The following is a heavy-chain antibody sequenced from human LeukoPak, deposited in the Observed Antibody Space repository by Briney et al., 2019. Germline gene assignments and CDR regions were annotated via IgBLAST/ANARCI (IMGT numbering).Heavy chain of an antibody. CDR1: GGSFSGYY. CDR3: ARKIPRWAFDN. V-gene: IGHV4-34*01. Sequence: SETLSLTCAVYGGSFSGYYWSWIRQPPGKGLEWIGEINHSGSTNYNPSLKSRVTISVDTSKNQFSLKLSSVTAADTAVYYCARKIPRWAFDNWGQGTMVTVSS. D-gene: IGHD5-24*01. J-gene: IGHJ3*02. CDR2: INHSGST.